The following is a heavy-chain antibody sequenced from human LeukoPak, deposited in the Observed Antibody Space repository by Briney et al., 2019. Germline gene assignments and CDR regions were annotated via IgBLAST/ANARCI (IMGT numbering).Heavy chain of an antibody. V-gene: IGHV4-59*01. D-gene: IGHD6-6*01. CDR2: IYYSGST. J-gene: IGHJ4*02. CDR3: ARVGSSSSFGY. CDR1: GGSISSYY. Sequence: ETESLTCTVSGGSISSYYWSWIRQPPGKGLEWIGYIYYSGSTNYNAALKSRVTISVDTSKNQFSLKLSSVTAADTAVYYCARVGSSSSFGYWGQGTPASVSS.